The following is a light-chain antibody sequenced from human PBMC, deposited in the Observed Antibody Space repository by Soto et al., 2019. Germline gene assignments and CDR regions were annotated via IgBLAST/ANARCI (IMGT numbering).Light chain of an antibody. Sequence: QSVLTQPASVSGSPGQSITISCTGTSSDVGAYNYVSWYQHHPGKVPKLLIYEVTNRPSGFSDRFSGSKSGNTASLTISGLQAEDEADYYCSSKRDSSTLFVFGTGTKVNVL. CDR3: SSKRDSSTLFV. CDR1: SSDVGAYNY. J-gene: IGLJ1*01. CDR2: EVT. V-gene: IGLV2-14*01.